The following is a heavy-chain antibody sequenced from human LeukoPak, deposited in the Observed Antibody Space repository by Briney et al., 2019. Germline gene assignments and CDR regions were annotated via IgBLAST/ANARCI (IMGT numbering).Heavy chain of an antibody. CDR3: AKEDVGAAPDY. CDR2: DGAGGGGP. D-gene: IGHD2-15*01. V-gene: IGHV3-23*01. Sequence: PGGSLRLSCAASGFTFCIYGMSWIRQAPGKGLEWVSADGAGGGGPYYADSVNGRFTMSRDNSENMLYLQMDSLRVEDTAVYYCAKEDVGAAPDYWGQGTLVTVSS. J-gene: IGHJ4*02. CDR1: GFTFCIYG.